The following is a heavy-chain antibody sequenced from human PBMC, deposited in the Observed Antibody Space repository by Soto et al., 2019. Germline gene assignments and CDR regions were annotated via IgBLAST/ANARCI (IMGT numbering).Heavy chain of an antibody. D-gene: IGHD6-19*01. CDR3: AREPRYSSGWYRSFDY. V-gene: IGHV4-4*02. CDR1: GGSISSSNW. Sequence: QVQLQESGPGLVKPSGTLSLTCAVSGGSISSSNWWSWVRQPPGKGLEWIGEIYHSGSTNYNPSLKSRVTISVYKSKNQFSLKLSSVTAADTAVYYCAREPRYSSGWYRSFDYWGQGTLVTVSS. CDR2: IYHSGST. J-gene: IGHJ4*02.